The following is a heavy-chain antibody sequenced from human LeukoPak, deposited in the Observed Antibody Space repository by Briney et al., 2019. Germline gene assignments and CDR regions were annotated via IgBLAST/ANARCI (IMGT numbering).Heavy chain of an antibody. V-gene: IGHV3-33*01. CDR1: GFTFSSYG. Sequence: GRSLRLSCAVSGFTFSSYGMHWVRQAPGKGLEWVAVIWYDGSNKYYAASVKGRFTISRDNSKNTLYLQMNSLRAEDTAVYYCAREGRGAKGNAFDIWGQGTMVTVSS. CDR2: IWYDGSNK. CDR3: AREGRGAKGNAFDI. D-gene: IGHD1-26*01. J-gene: IGHJ3*02.